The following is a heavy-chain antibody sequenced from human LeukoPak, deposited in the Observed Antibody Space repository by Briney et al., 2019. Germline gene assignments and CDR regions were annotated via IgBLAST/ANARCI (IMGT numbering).Heavy chain of an antibody. Sequence: PGRSLRLSCAASGFTFDDYAMHWVRQAPGKGLEWVSGISWNSGSIGYADSVKGRFTTSRDNAKNSLYLQMNSLRAEDMALYYCAKDIAARPLYYFGYWGQGTLVTVSS. CDR3: AKDIAARPLYYFGY. J-gene: IGHJ4*02. CDR1: GFTFDDYA. D-gene: IGHD6-6*01. CDR2: ISWNSGSI. V-gene: IGHV3-9*03.